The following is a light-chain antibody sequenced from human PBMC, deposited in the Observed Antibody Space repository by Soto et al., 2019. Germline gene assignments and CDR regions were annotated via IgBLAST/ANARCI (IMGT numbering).Light chain of an antibody. Sequence: ALTHPSSVCGSPGQPLTISCTPTISDIGLYNYVSWYQQHPDKAPQVIIYEVTYRPSGVSSRFSGSKSGNTASLTISGLQAEDEADYFCSSYTTSSTLYVFGTGTKAPS. CDR3: SSYTTSSTLYV. V-gene: IGLV2-14*01. CDR1: ISDIGLYNY. J-gene: IGLJ1*01. CDR2: EVT.